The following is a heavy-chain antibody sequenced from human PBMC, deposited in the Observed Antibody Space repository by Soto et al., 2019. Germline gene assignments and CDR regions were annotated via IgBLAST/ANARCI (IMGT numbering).Heavy chain of an antibody. CDR1: GDSVSSNTAS. J-gene: IGHJ4*02. Sequence: SQTLSLTCAISGDSVSSNTASWNWIRQSPSRGLEWLGRTYFRSKWYNDYAVSVKSRIIINPDTSNNQFSLQLNSVTPEDTAVYFCAKGDNLGPKTGYAFDHWGQGTLVTVS. V-gene: IGHV6-1*01. CDR2: TYFRSKWYN. CDR3: AKGDNLGPKTGYAFDH. D-gene: IGHD5-12*01.